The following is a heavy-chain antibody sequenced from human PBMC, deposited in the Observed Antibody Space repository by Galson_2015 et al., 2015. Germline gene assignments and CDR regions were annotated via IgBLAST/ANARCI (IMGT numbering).Heavy chain of an antibody. CDR3: ARKLRVYYRFRAVDP. Sequence: SLRLSCAASGFMFTDYYMNWIRQAPGTGLEWISHISVSGKTIYYADSVKGRFIISRDNSNNSVYLQMNNLTPEDTALYYCARKLRVYYRFRAVDPSGPGALVTVSA. D-gene: IGHD3-16*02. CDR1: GFMFTDYY. CDR2: ISVSGKTI. V-gene: IGHV3-11*01. J-gene: IGHJ5*02.